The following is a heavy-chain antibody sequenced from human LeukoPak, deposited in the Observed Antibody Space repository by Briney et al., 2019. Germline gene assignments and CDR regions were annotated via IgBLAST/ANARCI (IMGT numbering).Heavy chain of an antibody. V-gene: IGHV1-18*01. CDR3: ARSNLYEGSSYVFDY. D-gene: IGHD6-13*01. Sequence: SVKVSCKASGYTFTSYGISWVRQAPGQGLEWMGWISAYNGNTNYAQKLQGRVTMTTDTSASTAYMELRSLRADDTAVYYCARSNLYEGSSYVFDYWGQGTLVTVSS. CDR1: GYTFTSYG. CDR2: ISAYNGNT. J-gene: IGHJ4*01.